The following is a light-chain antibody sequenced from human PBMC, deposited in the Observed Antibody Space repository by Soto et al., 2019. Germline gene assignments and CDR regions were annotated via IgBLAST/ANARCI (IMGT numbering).Light chain of an antibody. V-gene: IGKV4-1*01. Sequence: DIVMTQSPDSLAVSLGERATINCKSSQSVLYSSNNKNCLAWFQQKPGQPPKLLIYWASTRESGVPDRFSGSGSGTDLTLTISSLQAEDVAVYHCQQYYGTPRTFGQGTKVEI. CDR3: QQYYGTPRT. CDR1: QSVLYSSNNKNC. J-gene: IGKJ1*01. CDR2: WAS.